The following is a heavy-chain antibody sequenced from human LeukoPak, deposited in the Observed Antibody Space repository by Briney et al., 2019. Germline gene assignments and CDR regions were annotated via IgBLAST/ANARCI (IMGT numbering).Heavy chain of an antibody. J-gene: IGHJ4*02. CDR3: ATGGRRYYAD. CDR1: GFMFSSNT. CDR2: IKEDGSEK. Sequence: GGSLRLSCVVSGFMFSSNTMTWVRQAPGKGLEWVANIKEDGSEKHYVDSVKGRSTISRDNAKNSLYLQMNSLRAEDAAVYYCATGGRRYYADWGQGTLVTVSS. D-gene: IGHD2/OR15-2a*01. V-gene: IGHV3-7*01.